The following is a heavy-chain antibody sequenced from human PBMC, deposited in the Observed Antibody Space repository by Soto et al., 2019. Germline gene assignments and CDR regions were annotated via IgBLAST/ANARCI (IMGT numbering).Heavy chain of an antibody. CDR3: ARYAVNRFHP. V-gene: IGHV4-31*03. CDR2: IYYSGST. J-gene: IGHJ5*02. D-gene: IGHD3-9*01. Sequence: PSATLSLTCTVSGGSIGGGGYYWSWIREHPGKGLEWIGYIYYSGSTYYHPSRQSRVTISVATSKNQFALKLSSVTAADSPVDFFARYAVNRFHPWIPGALVTV. CDR1: GGSIGGGGYY.